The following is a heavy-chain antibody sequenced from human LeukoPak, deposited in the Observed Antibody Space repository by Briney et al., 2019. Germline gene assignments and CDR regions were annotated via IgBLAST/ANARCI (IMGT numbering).Heavy chain of an antibody. CDR1: GGSISSYY. J-gene: IGHJ6*04. Sequence: PSETLSLTCTVSGGSISSYYWSWIRQPAGKGLEWIGRIYTSGSTNYNPSLKSRVTISVDTSKNQFSLKLSSVTAADTAVYYCARSYYDILTGYYNPRVDVWGKGTTVTVSS. CDR2: IYTSGST. CDR3: ARSYYDILTGYYNPRVDV. V-gene: IGHV4-4*07. D-gene: IGHD3-9*01.